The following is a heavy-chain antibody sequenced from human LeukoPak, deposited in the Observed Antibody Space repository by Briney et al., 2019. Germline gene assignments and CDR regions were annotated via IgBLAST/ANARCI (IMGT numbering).Heavy chain of an antibody. V-gene: IGHV3-7*01. D-gene: IGHD6-6*01. CDR2: IKQDGSQK. J-gene: IGHJ4*02. CDR1: GFTFSRYW. CDR3: ARESFAARWD. Sequence: GGSLRLSCAASGFTFSRYWMSWVRQAPGKGLEWVANIKQDGSQKSYVDSVKGRFTISRDNANNLLYLQMNSLRAADTAVYYXARESFAARWDWGQGTLVTVSS.